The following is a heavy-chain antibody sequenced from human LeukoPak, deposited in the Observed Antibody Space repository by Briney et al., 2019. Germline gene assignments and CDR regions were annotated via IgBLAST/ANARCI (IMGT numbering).Heavy chain of an antibody. CDR3: AKDEPEGALDY. J-gene: IGHJ4*02. CDR1: GFTFSSYG. Sequence: PGGSLRLSCAASGFTFSSYGMHWVRQAPGKGLEWVAVISYDGSNKYYADSVKGRFTISRDNSKNTLYLQMNSLRAEDTAVYYCAKDEPEGALDYWGQGTLVTVSS. V-gene: IGHV3-30*18. CDR2: ISYDGSNK. D-gene: IGHD3-16*01.